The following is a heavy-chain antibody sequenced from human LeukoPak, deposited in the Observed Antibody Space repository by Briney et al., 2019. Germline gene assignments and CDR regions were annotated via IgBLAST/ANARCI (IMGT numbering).Heavy chain of an antibody. Sequence: GSLRLSCAASGFTFNSYAMYWVRQAPGKGLEWVSGIFGSGGSAHYADSVKGRFTISRDNSKNTVYLQIDSLRVEDTAVYYCGKTTTGYSSGRYPGWPVDYWGQGTLVTVSS. CDR1: GFTFNSYA. CDR2: IFGSGGSA. CDR3: GKTTTGYSSGRYPGWPVDY. V-gene: IGHV3-23*01. D-gene: IGHD6-19*01. J-gene: IGHJ4*02.